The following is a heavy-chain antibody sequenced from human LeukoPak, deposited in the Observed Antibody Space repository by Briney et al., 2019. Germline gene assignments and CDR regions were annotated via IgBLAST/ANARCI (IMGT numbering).Heavy chain of an antibody. CDR3: YYMDV. V-gene: IGHV3-74*01. J-gene: IGHJ6*03. CDR2: VNPGGSIA. Sequence: GRSLRLSCAASGFTFNNYWIHWVRQAPGKGLVWVSRVNPGGSIANFADSVKGRFTISRDNAKNTVYLQTSSLTAEDTAVYHAYYMDVWGKGTTVTVSS. CDR1: GFTFNNYW.